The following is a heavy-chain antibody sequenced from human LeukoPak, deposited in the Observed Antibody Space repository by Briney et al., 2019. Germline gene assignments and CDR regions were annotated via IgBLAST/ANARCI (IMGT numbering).Heavy chain of an antibody. V-gene: IGHV4-38-2*02. Sequence: SETLSLTCTVSGYSISSGYYWGWIRQPPGKGLEWIGSIYHSGSTYYNPSLKSRVTISVDTSKNQFSLKLSSVTAADTAVYYCFLGDYVWGSYRYTQVLPPPRWSQGTLVTVSS. CDR2: IYHSGST. J-gene: IGHJ4*02. CDR3: FLGDYVWGSYRYTQVLPPPR. CDR1: GYSISSGYY. D-gene: IGHD3-16*02.